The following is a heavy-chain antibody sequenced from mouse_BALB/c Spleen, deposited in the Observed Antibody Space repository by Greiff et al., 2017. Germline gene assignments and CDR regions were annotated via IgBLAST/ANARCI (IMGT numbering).Heavy chain of an antibody. CDR2: IDPENGNT. Sequence: EVKLQQSGAELVRPGALVKLSCKASGFNIKDYYMHWVKQRPEQGLEWIGWIDPENGNTIYDPKFQGKASITADTSSNTAYLQLSSLTSEDTAVYYCASREDGNYPFAYWGQGTLVTVSA. J-gene: IGHJ3*01. V-gene: IGHV14-1*02. CDR3: ASREDGNYPFAY. CDR1: GFNIKDYY. D-gene: IGHD2-1*01.